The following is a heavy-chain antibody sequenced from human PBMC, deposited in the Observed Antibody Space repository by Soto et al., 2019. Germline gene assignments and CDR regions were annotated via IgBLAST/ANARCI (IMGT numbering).Heavy chain of an antibody. CDR2: IYYSGST. J-gene: IGHJ5*02. CDR1: GGSISSYY. D-gene: IGHD1-7*01. V-gene: IGHV4-59*08. CDR3: ARDNGNYFFGDDNWFDP. Sequence: SETLSLTCTVSGGSISSYYWSWIRQPPGKGLKWIGYIYYSGSTNYNPSLKSRVTISVDTSKNQFSLKLSSVTAADTAVYYCARDNGNYFFGDDNWFDPRGQGTLVTVSS.